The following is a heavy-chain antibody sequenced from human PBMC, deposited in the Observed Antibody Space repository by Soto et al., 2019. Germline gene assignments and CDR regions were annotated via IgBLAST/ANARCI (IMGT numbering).Heavy chain of an antibody. D-gene: IGHD4-17*01. J-gene: IGHJ6*02. V-gene: IGHV4-39*01. Sequence: SETLSLTCTVSGGSISSSSYYWGWIHQPPGKGLEWIGSIYYSGSTYYNPSLKSRVTISVDTSKNQFSLKLSSVTAADAAVYYCARLTTVTNRYYYYYYGMDVWGQGTTVTVSS. CDR1: GGSISSSSYY. CDR2: IYYSGST. CDR3: ARLTTVTNRYYYYYYGMDV.